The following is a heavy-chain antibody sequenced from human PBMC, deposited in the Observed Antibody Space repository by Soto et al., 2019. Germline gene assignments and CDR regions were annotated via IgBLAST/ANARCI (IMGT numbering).Heavy chain of an antibody. J-gene: IGHJ4*02. CDR2: IKEDGSAK. Sequence: EVQLVESGGGLVQPGGSLRVSCAASGFSFTSYWMSWVRQAPGKGLEWVANIKEDGSAKYYLDSVKGRFTISRDNAKTSLYLQMSSLRAEDTAVYYCAREAFYRFDYWGQGNLVPLSS. V-gene: IGHV3-7*01. CDR1: GFSFTSYW. CDR3: AREAFYRFDY.